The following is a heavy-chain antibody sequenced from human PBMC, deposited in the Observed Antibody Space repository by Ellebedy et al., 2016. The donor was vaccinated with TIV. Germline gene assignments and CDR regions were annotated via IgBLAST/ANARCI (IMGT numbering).Heavy chain of an antibody. CDR2: INPNSGGT. V-gene: IGHV1-2*02. Sequence: AASVKVSCKASGYTFTGYYMHWVRQAPGQGLEWMGWINPNSGGTNYAQKFQGRVTMTRDTSISTAYMELSRLRSDDTAVYYCAREGEYSGYDFPAPYGMDVWGQGTTVTVSS. D-gene: IGHD5-12*01. CDR1: GYTFTGYY. CDR3: AREGEYSGYDFPAPYGMDV. J-gene: IGHJ6*02.